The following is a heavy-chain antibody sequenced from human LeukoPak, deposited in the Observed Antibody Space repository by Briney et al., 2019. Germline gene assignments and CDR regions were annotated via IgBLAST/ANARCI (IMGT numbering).Heavy chain of an antibody. CDR2: TYYSGST. V-gene: IGHV4-30-4*01. CDR1: GGSISSGDYY. D-gene: IGHD3-22*01. CDR3: ARPYYFDSRIDP. J-gene: IGHJ5*02. Sequence: SETLSLTCTVSGGSISSGDYYWSWIRQPPGKGLEWIGYTYYSGSTYYNPSLKNRVSISVDTSKNQFSLNLSSVTAADTAVYYCARPYYFDSRIDPWGQGTLVTVSS.